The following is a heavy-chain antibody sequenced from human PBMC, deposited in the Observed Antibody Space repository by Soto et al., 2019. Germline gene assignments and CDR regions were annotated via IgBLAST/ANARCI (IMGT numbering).Heavy chain of an antibody. J-gene: IGHJ4*02. CDR1: GFTFSSYA. D-gene: IGHD2-8*01. CDR2: ISGSGGST. V-gene: IGHV3-23*01. CDR3: AKDQSRDGYNGAY. Sequence: EVQLLESGGGLVQPGGSLRLSCAASGFTFSSYAMSWVRPAPGKGLEWVSAISGSGGSTYYADSVKGRFTVSRDNSKNTLYLQMNSLSAEDTAVYYCAKDQSRDGYNGAYWGQGSLVTVSS.